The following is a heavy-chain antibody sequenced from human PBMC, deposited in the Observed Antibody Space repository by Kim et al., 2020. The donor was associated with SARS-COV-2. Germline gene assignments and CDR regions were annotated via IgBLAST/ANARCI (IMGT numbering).Heavy chain of an antibody. J-gene: IGHJ4*02. CDR1: GFTFSSYG. CDR2: ISYDGSNK. Sequence: GGSLRLSCAASGFTFSSYGMHWVRQAPGKGLEWVAVISYDGSNKYYADSVKGRFTISRDNSKNTLYLQMNSLRAEDTAVYYCAKDRTGTVDYWGQGTLVT. D-gene: IGHD1-1*01. CDR3: AKDRTGTVDY. V-gene: IGHV3-30*18.